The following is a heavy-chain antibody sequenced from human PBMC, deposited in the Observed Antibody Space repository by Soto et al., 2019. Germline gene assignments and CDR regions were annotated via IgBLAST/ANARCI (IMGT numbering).Heavy chain of an antibody. CDR3: AREMGATNDY. CDR1: GGSFSNYA. V-gene: IGHV1-69*04. CDR2: IVPFVGIT. Sequence: SVKVSCKASGGSFSNYALNWVRQAPGQGLEWMGRIVPFVGITKYAQKFQGRVTITADNSTSTAYMELSSLRSEDTAVYYCAREMGATNDYWGQGTLVTSPQ. D-gene: IGHD1-26*01. J-gene: IGHJ4*02.